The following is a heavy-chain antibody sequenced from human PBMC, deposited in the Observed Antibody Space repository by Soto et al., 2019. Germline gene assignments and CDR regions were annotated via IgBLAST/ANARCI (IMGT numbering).Heavy chain of an antibody. CDR2: IIPILGIA. CDR1: GGTFSSYT. J-gene: IGHJ5*02. D-gene: IGHD1-26*01. Sequence: QVQLVQSGAEVKKPGSSVKVSCKASGGTFSSYTISWVRQAPGQGLEWMGRIIPILGIANYAQKFQGRVXIXAXXSTSTAYMELSSLRSEDTAVYYCAREGATNNWFDPWGQGTLVTVSS. V-gene: IGHV1-69*02. CDR3: AREGATNNWFDP.